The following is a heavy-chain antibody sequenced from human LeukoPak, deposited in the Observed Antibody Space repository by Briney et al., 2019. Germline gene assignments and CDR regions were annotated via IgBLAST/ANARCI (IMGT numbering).Heavy chain of an antibody. CDR3: ARLVGSSWGAYYYYYGMDV. Sequence: SETLSLTCTVSGGSISSYYWSWIRQPPGKGLEWIGYIYYSGSTNYNPSLKSRVTISVDTSKNQFSLKLSSVTAADTAVYYCARLVGSSWGAYYYYYGMDVWGQGTTVTVSS. CDR1: GGSISSYY. V-gene: IGHV4-59*08. J-gene: IGHJ6*02. D-gene: IGHD6-13*01. CDR2: IYYSGST.